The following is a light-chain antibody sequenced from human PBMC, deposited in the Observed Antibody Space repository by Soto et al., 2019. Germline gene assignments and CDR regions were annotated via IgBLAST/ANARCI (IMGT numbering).Light chain of an antibody. V-gene: IGLV1-44*01. Sequence: QSLLTQPPSAYGTPGQRVTISCSGSRSNVESNTVSWYQHLPGTALKLLIYTSNPRPSGVPDRFSGSKSGTSASLAXXGLQSEDEADYYCAAWDDSLNGRVFGTGTKVTVL. CDR3: AAWDDSLNGRV. CDR1: RSNVESNT. J-gene: IGLJ1*01. CDR2: TSN.